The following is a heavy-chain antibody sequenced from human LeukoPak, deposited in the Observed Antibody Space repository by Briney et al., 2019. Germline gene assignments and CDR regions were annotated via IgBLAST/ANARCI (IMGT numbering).Heavy chain of an antibody. D-gene: IGHD5/OR15-5a*01. CDR2: INHSGST. CDR3: ARANRVSLFYFDY. Sequence: SETLSLTCAVYGGSFSGYYWSWIRQPPGKGLEWIGEINHSGSTNYNPSLKSRVTISVDTSKNQFSLKLSSVTAADTAVYYCARANRVSLFYFDYWGQGTLVTVSS. V-gene: IGHV4-34*01. CDR1: GGSFSGYY. J-gene: IGHJ4*02.